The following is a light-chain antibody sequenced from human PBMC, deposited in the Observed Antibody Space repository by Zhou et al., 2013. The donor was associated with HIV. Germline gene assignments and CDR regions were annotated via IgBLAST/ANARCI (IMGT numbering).Light chain of an antibody. CDR2: AAS. CDR1: QNIDAY. Sequence: DIQMTQSPSSLSASVGDKVTISCRASQNIDAYINWYQQKLGQGPKSLIYAASNLQSGVPSRFTGSGSGTIFTLTISNLQPEDIATYYCQQYKIYPLTFGGGTKVEIK. CDR3: QQYKIYPLT. V-gene: IGKV1-16*01. J-gene: IGKJ4*01.